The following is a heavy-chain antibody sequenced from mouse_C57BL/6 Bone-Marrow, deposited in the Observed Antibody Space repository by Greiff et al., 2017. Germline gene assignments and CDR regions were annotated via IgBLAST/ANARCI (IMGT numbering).Heavy chain of an antibody. CDR2: IDPSDSYT. Sequence: QVQLQQPGAELVMPGASVKLSCKASGYTFTSYWMHWVKQRPGQGLEWIGEIDPSDSYTNYNQKFKGKSTLTVDKSSNTAYLQLSSLTSEDSAVYYCSRLGLGYWCQGTTLTVSS. D-gene: IGHD4-1*01. CDR3: SRLGLGY. CDR1: GYTFTSYW. V-gene: IGHV1-69*01. J-gene: IGHJ2*01.